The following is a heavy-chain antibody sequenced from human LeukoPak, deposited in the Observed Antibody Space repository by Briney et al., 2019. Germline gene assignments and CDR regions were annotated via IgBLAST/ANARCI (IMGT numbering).Heavy chain of an antibody. CDR2: VNSRSSYI. CDR1: GFIFSTYS. V-gene: IGHV3-21*04. J-gene: IGHJ4*02. CDR3: AKFIAVAGTGAFDY. D-gene: IGHD6-19*01. Sequence: PGGSLRLSCAASGFIFSTYSMNWVRQAPGKGLEWVSSVNSRSSYINYADSVKGRFTISRDNAKNSLYLQMNSLRAEDTAVYYCAKFIAVAGTGAFDYWGQGTLVTVSS.